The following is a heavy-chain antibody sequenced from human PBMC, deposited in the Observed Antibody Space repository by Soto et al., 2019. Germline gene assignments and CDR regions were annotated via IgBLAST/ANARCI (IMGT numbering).Heavy chain of an antibody. CDR1: GGSISSGGYY. CDR3: ARFYMVRGIMAAFEI. V-gene: IGHV4-31*03. D-gene: IGHD3-10*01. CDR2: IYYIGST. J-gene: IGHJ3*02. Sequence: QVQLQESGPGLVKPSQTLSLTCTVSGGSISSGGYYWSWIRQHPGKGLEWIGYIYYIGSTYYTPSLKSRVSISVVTSTHQFSLKLSSVTAAATAVYYCARFYMVRGIMAAFEIWGQGTMVTVSS.